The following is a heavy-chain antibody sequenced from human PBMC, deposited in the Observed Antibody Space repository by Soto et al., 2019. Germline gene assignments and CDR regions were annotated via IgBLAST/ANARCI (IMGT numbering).Heavy chain of an antibody. D-gene: IGHD6-6*01. V-gene: IGHV4-31*03. CDR1: GVSISSGFYY. Sequence: TLSLTCTVSGVSISSGFYYWTWIRQHPGKGLEWIGYNYYSGITYYNPSLKSRVTISLDTSKNQFSLKLSSVTAADTAVYYCARGSSIAGLYYGMDVWGQGTTVTVSS. CDR2: NYYSGIT. J-gene: IGHJ6*02. CDR3: ARGSSIAGLYYGMDV.